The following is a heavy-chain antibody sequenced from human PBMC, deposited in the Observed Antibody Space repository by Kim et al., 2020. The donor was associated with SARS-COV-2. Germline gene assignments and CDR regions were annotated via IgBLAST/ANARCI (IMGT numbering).Heavy chain of an antibody. CDR2: IYYSRRT. D-gene: IGHD4-17*01. Sequence: SETLSLTCTVSGGSISSSSYYWGWIRQPPGKGLEWIGSIYYSRRTYYNPSLKSRVTISVDTSKNQFSLKLSSVTAADTAVYYCASPFYYGDGRGRALGYWGQGTLVTVSS. V-gene: IGHV4-39*01. CDR1: GGSISSSSYY. CDR3: ASPFYYGDGRGRALGY. J-gene: IGHJ4*02.